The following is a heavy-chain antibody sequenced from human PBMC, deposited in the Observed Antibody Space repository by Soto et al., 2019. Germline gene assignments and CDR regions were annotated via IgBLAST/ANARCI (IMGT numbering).Heavy chain of an antibody. Sequence: GGSLRLSCAASGFTFSNAWMNWVRQAPGKGLEWVGRIKSKTDGGTTDYAAPVKGRFTISRDDSKNTLYLQMNSLKTEDTAVYYCTTDGHEWLRRHYYYHYGMAFWGQGTSVTVSS. D-gene: IGHD5-12*01. CDR1: GFTFSNAW. CDR2: IKSKTDGGTT. CDR3: TTDGHEWLRRHYYYHYGMAF. V-gene: IGHV3-15*07. J-gene: IGHJ6*02.